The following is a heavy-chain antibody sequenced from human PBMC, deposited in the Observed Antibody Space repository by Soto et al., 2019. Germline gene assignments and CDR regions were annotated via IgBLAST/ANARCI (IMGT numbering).Heavy chain of an antibody. D-gene: IGHD1-26*01. CDR2: IKEDGSST. Sequence: PGGSLRLSCAASGFTFSNHWMNWVRQVPGRGMEWVAKIKEDGSSTYFADSVRGRFTISRDNAKNALFLQMNSLRVEDTAIYYCAKIGIVGASWGQGTLVTVSS. V-gene: IGHV3-7*01. CDR3: AKIGIVGAS. J-gene: IGHJ4*02. CDR1: GFTFSNHW.